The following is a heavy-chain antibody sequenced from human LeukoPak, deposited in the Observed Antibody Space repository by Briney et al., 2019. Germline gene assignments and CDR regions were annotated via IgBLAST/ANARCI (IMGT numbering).Heavy chain of an antibody. J-gene: IGHJ3*01. V-gene: IGHV1-24*01. CDR1: GYSLNELS. CDR3: ATDFRAGVIYAFDF. Sequence: ASVKVSFKISGYSLNELSIHWVRQAPGKGLEWMGHGDSGDGETKYAQTFQGRITLTEDTSTNTAYMELSSLRSEDTAVYYCATDFRAGVIYAFDFWGQGTMVAVSS. CDR2: GDSGDGET. D-gene: IGHD3-10*01.